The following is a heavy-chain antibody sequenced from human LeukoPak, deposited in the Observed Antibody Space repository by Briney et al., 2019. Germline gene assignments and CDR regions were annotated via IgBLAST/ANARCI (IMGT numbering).Heavy chain of an antibody. J-gene: IGHJ6*02. CDR3: AREKGYSNYSPWYCYGMDV. CDR2: IYSGGST. Sequence: GGSLRLSCAASGFTVSSNYMSWVRQAPGKGLEWVSVIYSGGSTYYADSVKGRFTISRDNSKNTLYLQMNSLRAEDTAVYYCAREKGYSNYSPWYCYGMDVWGQGTTVTVSS. CDR1: GFTVSSNY. D-gene: IGHD4-11*01. V-gene: IGHV3-66*01.